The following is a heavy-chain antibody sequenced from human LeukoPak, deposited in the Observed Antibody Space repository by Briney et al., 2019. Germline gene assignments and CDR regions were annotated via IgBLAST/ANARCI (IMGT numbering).Heavy chain of an antibody. Sequence: GESLRLSCAASGFTFSSMNWVRQAPGKRLEWVSSISSSSSYIYYADSVKGRFSISRDDAKSSLYLQMNSLRAEDTAVYYCARGYGDYVDAFDIWGQGTMVTVSS. CDR1: GFTFSS. CDR2: ISSSSSYI. V-gene: IGHV3-21*01. CDR3: ARGYGDYVDAFDI. D-gene: IGHD4-17*01. J-gene: IGHJ3*02.